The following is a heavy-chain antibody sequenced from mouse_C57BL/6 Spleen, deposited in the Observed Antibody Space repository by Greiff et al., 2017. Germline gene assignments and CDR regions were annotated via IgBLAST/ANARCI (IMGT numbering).Heavy chain of an antibody. CDR3: ARRLWQNGEFYAMDY. Sequence: VQLMESGAELARPGASVKLSCKASGYTFTSYGISWVKQRTGQGLEWIGENYPRSGNTYYNEKFKGKATLTADKSSSTAYMELRSLTSEDSAVYFCARRLWQNGEFYAMDYWGQGPSVTVSS. CDR1: GYTFTSYG. V-gene: IGHV1-81*01. D-gene: IGHD1-1*02. J-gene: IGHJ4*01. CDR2: NYPRSGNT.